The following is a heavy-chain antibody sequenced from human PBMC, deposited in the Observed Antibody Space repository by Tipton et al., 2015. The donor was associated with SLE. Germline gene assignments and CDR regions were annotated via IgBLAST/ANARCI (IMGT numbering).Heavy chain of an antibody. CDR3: AKSEWGGAGATFDY. J-gene: IGHJ4*02. CDR2: IKEDGSTK. D-gene: IGHD2-21*01. Sequence: SLRLSCAASGFTFGSYWMNWVRQAPGKGLEWVANIKEDGSTKNYGDSVKGRFSISRDNSKNTLYLHLNSLTAEDTAVFYCAKSEWGGAGATFDYWGQGTLVTVSS. CDR1: GFTFGSYW. V-gene: IGHV3-7*03.